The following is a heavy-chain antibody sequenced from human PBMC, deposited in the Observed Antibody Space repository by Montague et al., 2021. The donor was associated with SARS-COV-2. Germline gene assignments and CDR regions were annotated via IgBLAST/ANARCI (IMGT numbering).Heavy chain of an antibody. CDR1: GFTFSRYD. V-gene: IGHV3-48*03. CDR2: IGTSGSNI. CDR3: ARDPESWWMTFDY. Sequence: SLRLSCAASGFTFSRYDFNWVRQTPGKGLEWLSYIGTSGSNIFYAESVEGRFTISRDDASKSLYLQMKSLRAEDTAVYYCARDPESWWMTFDYWGQGALVTVSS. D-gene: IGHD2-8*01. J-gene: IGHJ4*02.